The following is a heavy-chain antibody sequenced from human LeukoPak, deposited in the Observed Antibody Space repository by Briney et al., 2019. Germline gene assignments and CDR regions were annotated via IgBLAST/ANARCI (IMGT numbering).Heavy chain of an antibody. CDR3: ARRDHGDYGEEY. CDR2: IKQDGNEK. V-gene: IGHV3-7*02. Sequence: GGSLRLSCAASGFRFNTYWMSWVRQAPGKGLEWVANIKQDGNEKYYADSVKGRFTISRDNAKNSLSLQMNSLRAEDTAVYYCARRDHGDYGEEYWGQGTLVTVSS. J-gene: IGHJ4*02. D-gene: IGHD4-17*01. CDR1: GFRFNTYW.